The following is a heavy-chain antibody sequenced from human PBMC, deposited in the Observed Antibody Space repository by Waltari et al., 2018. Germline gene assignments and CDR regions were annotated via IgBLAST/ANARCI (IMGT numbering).Heavy chain of an antibody. J-gene: IGHJ3*02. Sequence: QVQLVQSGAEVKKPGSSVKVSCKASGGTFSSYAISWVRQAPGQGLEWMGGIIPIVGTANYAQKFQGRVTITADESTSTAYIELSSLRSEDTAVYYCARDSPLIAAASHVDIWGQGTMVTVSS. CDR3: ARDSPLIAAASHVDI. CDR2: IIPIVGTA. V-gene: IGHV1-69*01. CDR1: GGTFSSYA. D-gene: IGHD6-13*01.